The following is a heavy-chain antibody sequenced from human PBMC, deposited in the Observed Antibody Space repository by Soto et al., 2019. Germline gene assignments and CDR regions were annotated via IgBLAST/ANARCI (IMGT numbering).Heavy chain of an antibody. J-gene: IGHJ4*02. CDR3: AREEVGARPFDY. V-gene: IGHV3-33*01. CDR2: IWYDGSNK. CDR1: GFTFSSYG. Sequence: QVQLVESGGGVVQPGRSLRLSCAASGFTFSSYGMHWVRQAPGKGLEWVAVIWYDGSNKYYADSVKGRFTISRDNSKNTLYLQMNSLRAEDTAVYSCAREEVGARPFDYWGQGTLVTVSS. D-gene: IGHD1-26*01.